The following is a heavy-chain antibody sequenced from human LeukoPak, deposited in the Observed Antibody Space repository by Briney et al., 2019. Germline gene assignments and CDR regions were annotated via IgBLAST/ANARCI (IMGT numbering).Heavy chain of an antibody. J-gene: IGHJ4*02. Sequence: SETLSLTCTVSGVSISNYYWSWIRQPAGKGLEWVWRIYRSGSTNYNPSLKSRVTMSVATSKNQFSVNPPSVTAADTAVYYCVRCRATTVLTPFDNWGQGTLVTVSS. CDR3: VRCRATTVLTPFDN. D-gene: IGHD4/OR15-4a*01. V-gene: IGHV4-4*07. CDR2: IYRSGST. CDR1: GVSISNYY.